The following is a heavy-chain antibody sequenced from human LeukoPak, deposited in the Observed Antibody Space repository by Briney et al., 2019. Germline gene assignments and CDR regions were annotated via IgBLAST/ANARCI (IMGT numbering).Heavy chain of an antibody. CDR1: GGSISSYY. D-gene: IGHD3-22*01. J-gene: IGHJ4*02. Sequence: SETLSLTCTVSGGSISSYYWGWIRQPPGKGLEWIGYIYYSGSTNYNPSLKSRVTISVDTSKNQFSLKLSSVTAADTAVYYCARDTGNYDSSAVFDYWGQGTLVTVSS. V-gene: IGHV4-59*01. CDR2: IYYSGST. CDR3: ARDTGNYDSSAVFDY.